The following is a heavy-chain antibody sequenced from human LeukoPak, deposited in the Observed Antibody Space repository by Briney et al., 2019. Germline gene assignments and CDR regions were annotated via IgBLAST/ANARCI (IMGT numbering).Heavy chain of an antibody. D-gene: IGHD3-22*01. Sequence: SETLSLTCTVSGGSISSSSYYWGWIRQPPGKGLEGIGSIYYSGSTYYNPSLKSRVTISVDTSKNQFSLKLSSVTAADTAVYYCARHVGSGYYLRIFDYWGQGTLVTVSS. J-gene: IGHJ4*02. CDR2: IYYSGST. CDR3: ARHVGSGYYLRIFDY. V-gene: IGHV4-39*01. CDR1: GGSISSSSYY.